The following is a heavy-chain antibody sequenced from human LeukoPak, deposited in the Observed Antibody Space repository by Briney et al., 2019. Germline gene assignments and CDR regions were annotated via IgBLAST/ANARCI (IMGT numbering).Heavy chain of an antibody. CDR1: RFTFNNYG. Sequence: GGSLRLSCAASRFTFNNYGTHWVRQAPGKGLEWVAFIRFDGSNKYYADSVKGRFTISRDNAKNSLYLQMNSLRAEDTAVYYCARETRVRWTDYWGKGILVTVSS. CDR3: ARETRVRWTDY. V-gene: IGHV3-30*02. D-gene: IGHD5-24*01. CDR2: IRFDGSNK. J-gene: IGHJ4*02.